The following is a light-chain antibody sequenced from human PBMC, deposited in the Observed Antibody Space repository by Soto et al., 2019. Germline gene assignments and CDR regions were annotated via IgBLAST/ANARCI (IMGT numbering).Light chain of an antibody. CDR1: QGFSNY. CDR3: QKYNSAPSLT. V-gene: IGKV1-27*01. Sequence: DIKMTQSPSSLSASVGDRVTITCRASQGFSNYLAWYQQKPGKVPKLLIYAASTLQSGVPSRFSGSGSGTDFTLTISSLQPEDVATYYCQKYNSAPSLTFGGGTKVQIK. J-gene: IGKJ4*01. CDR2: AAS.